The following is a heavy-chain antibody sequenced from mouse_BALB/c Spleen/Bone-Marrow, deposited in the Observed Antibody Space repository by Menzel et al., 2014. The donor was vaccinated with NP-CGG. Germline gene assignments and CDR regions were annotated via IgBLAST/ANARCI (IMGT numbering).Heavy chain of an antibody. CDR3: ARSWDGYFDV. D-gene: IGHD4-1*01. CDR2: IAPGSGST. Sequence: DLVKPGASVKLSCKASGYTFTSYWINWIKQRPGQGLEWIGRIAPGSGSTYYNEMFKGKATLTVDTSSSTAYIQLSSLSSEDSAVYFCARSWDGYFDVWGAGTTVTVSS. CDR1: GYTFTSYW. V-gene: IGHV1S41*01. J-gene: IGHJ1*01.